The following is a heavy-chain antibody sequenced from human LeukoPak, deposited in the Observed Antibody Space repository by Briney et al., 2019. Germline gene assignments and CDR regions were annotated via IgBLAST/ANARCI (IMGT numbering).Heavy chain of an antibody. V-gene: IGHV3-21*01. CDR3: APGVRGYDFDY. CDR1: GFTLSSYG. D-gene: IGHD5-12*01. Sequence: PGGSLRLSCAASGFTLSSYGMNWVRQAPGKGLEWVSSISSSSSYIYYADSVKGRFTISRDNAKNSLYLQMNSLRAEDTAVYYCAPGVRGYDFDYWGQGTLVTVSS. J-gene: IGHJ4*02. CDR2: ISSSSSYI.